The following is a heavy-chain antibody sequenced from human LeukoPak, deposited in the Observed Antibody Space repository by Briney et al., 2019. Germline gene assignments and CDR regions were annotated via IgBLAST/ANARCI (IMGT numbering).Heavy chain of an antibody. J-gene: IGHJ4*02. D-gene: IGHD3-10*01. Sequence: KPSETLSLTCAVYGGSFSGYYWSWIRQPPGKGLEWIGEINHSGSTHYNPSLRSRVAISVDTSKDQFSLKLSSVTAADTAVYYCARPTMVRGVPYYFDYWGQGTLVTVSS. CDR3: ARPTMVRGVPYYFDY. CDR2: INHSGST. CDR1: GGSFSGYY. V-gene: IGHV4-34*01.